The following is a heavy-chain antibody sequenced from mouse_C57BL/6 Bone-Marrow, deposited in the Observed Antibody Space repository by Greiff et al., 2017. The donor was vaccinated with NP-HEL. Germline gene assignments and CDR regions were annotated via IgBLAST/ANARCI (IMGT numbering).Heavy chain of an antibody. D-gene: IGHD1-1*01. Sequence: VKLQESGAELARPGASVKLSCKASGYTFTSYGISWVKQRTGQGLEWIGEIYPRSGNTYYNEKFKGKATLTADKSYSTAYMELRSLTSEDSAVYFCARGLLLRYMYYFDYWGQGTTLTVSS. J-gene: IGHJ2*01. CDR3: ARGLLLRYMYYFDY. CDR2: IYPRSGNT. V-gene: IGHV1-81*01. CDR1: GYTFTSYG.